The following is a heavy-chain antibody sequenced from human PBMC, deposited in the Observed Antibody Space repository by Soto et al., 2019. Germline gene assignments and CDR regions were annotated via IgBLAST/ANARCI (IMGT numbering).Heavy chain of an antibody. V-gene: IGHV3-30*18. CDR3: AKERLKLQFFDY. J-gene: IGHJ4*02. Sequence: PGGSLRLSCAASGFTFSSYGMHWVRQAPGKGLEWVAVISYDGSNKYYADSVKGRFTISRDNSKNTLYLQMNSLRAEDTAVYYCAKERLKLQFFDYWGQGTLVTVFS. CDR2: ISYDGSNK. CDR1: GFTFSSYG. D-gene: IGHD4-4*01.